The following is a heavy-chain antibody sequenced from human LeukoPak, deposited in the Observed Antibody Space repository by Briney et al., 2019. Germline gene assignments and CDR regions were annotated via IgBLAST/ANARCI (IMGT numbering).Heavy chain of an antibody. J-gene: IGHJ4*02. CDR1: GYTFTGYY. CDR2: INPNSGGT. Sequence: GASVKVSCKAYGYTFTGYYMHWVRQAPGQGLEWMGWINPNSGGTNYAQKFQGRVTMTRDTSISRAYMELSRLRSDDTAVYYCAIRDYGDYWYYFDYWGQGTLVTVSS. CDR3: AIRDYGDYWYYFDY. D-gene: IGHD4-17*01. V-gene: IGHV1-2*02.